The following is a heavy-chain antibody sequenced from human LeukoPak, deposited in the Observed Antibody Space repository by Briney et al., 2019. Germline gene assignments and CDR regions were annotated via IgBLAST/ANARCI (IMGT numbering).Heavy chain of an antibody. Sequence: ASVKVSCKASGGTFSSYAISWVRQAPGQGLEWMGGIIPIFGTANYAQKFQGRVTITADESTSTAYMELSSLRSEDTAVYYCAGQRIVVVTATVGGGDYYGMDVWGQGTTVTVFS. V-gene: IGHV1-69*13. CDR2: IIPIFGTA. CDR1: GGTFSSYA. CDR3: AGQRIVVVTATVGGGDYYGMDV. D-gene: IGHD2-21*02. J-gene: IGHJ6*02.